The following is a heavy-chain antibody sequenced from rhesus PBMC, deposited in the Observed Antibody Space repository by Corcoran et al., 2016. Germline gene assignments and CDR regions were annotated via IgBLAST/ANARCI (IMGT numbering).Heavy chain of an antibody. CDR2: VNPEDGEA. CDR1: GYTSTDYY. D-gene: IGHD6-31*01. J-gene: IGHJ4*01. Sequence: EVQLVQSGEEGKKPGASVKISCKASGYTSTDYYLTGVRPAPGKGVERRGRVNPEDGEAIPAQKCQDRVTITAATSTDTAYMELGSLRSEDTAVYYCATSGYSSGFDYWGQGVLVTVSS. V-gene: IGHV1-111*02. CDR3: ATSGYSSGFDY.